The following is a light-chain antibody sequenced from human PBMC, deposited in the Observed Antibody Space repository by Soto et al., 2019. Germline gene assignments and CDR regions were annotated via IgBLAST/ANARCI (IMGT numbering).Light chain of an antibody. J-gene: IGKJ2*01. V-gene: IGKV1-39*01. CDR3: QKSYSPPHS. CDR2: AAS. Sequence: DIQMTQSPSSLSASVGDRVTITCRASQNINKYVNWYQQKPGKAPKLLIYAASTLQSGVPSRFSGRATGTDFTRTISSLQPEAFATYFCQKSYSPPHSFGQGTKLELK. CDR1: QNINKY.